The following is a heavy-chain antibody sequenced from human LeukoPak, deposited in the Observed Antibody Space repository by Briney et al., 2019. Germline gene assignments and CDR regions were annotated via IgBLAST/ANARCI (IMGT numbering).Heavy chain of an antibody. CDR2: ISGSGGST. D-gene: IGHD5-24*01. Sequence: GGSLRLSCAASGFTFSSYGMSWVRQAPGKGREWVSAISGSGGSTYYADSVKGRFTISRDNSKNTLYPQMNSLRAEDTAVYYWARAGRRLYFDYWGQGTLVTVSS. V-gene: IGHV3-23*01. J-gene: IGHJ4*02. CDR1: GFTFSSYG. CDR3: ARAGRRLYFDY.